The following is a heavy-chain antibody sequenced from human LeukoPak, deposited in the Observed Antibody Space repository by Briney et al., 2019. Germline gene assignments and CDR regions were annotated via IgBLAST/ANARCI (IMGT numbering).Heavy chain of an antibody. Sequence: GGSLRLSCAASGFTFSKAWMSWVRQAPGKGLDWIGRIKSKTDGGTTDYAAPVKGRFTISRDDSKNTLYLQMNSLKTEDTALYYSTTVKGDSSWDRYNWFDPWGQGTLVTVSS. CDR1: GFTFSKAW. CDR3: TTVKGDSSWDRYNWFDP. V-gene: IGHV3-15*01. J-gene: IGHJ5*02. CDR2: IKSKTDGGTT. D-gene: IGHD6-13*01.